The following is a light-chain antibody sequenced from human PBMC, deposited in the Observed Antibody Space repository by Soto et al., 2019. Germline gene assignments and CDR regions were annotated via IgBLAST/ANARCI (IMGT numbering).Light chain of an antibody. J-gene: IGKJ1*01. CDR1: QTVNNNY. CDR3: QQYGGSAPWT. Sequence: EIVLTQPPGPLSVSPGDRVTLSCRASQTVNNNYLAWYQQKPGQAPRLLIYVASTPATGTPARFSGSGSGTHFTLTVSRLEPEDVAVYYCQQYGGSAPWTFGPGTKVDMK. V-gene: IGKV3-20*01. CDR2: VAS.